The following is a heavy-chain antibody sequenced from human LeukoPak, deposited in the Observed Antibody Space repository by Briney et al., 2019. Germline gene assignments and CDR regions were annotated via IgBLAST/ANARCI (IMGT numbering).Heavy chain of an antibody. CDR2: INPNSGGT. V-gene: IGHV1-2*06. CDR3: ATIGDYDHYFDY. D-gene: IGHD4-17*01. CDR1: GYTFTGYY. J-gene: IGHJ4*02. Sequence: GASVKVSCKASGYTFTGYYMHWVRQAPGQGLEWMGRINPNSGGTNYAQKFQGRVTMTRDTSISTAYMELSRLRSEDTAVYYCATIGDYDHYFDYWGQGTLVTVSS.